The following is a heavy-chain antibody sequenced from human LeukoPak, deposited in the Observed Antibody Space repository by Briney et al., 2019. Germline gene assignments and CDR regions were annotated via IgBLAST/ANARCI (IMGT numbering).Heavy chain of an antibody. CDR3: ARVRGYGSESFDY. CDR2: ISISGSII. CDR1: GFTFSSYE. Sequence: PGGSLRLSCAASGFTFSSYEMNWVRQAPGKGLEWVSYISISGSIIYYADSVKGRFTISRDNAKNALYLQMNSLRAEDTAVYYCARVRGYGSESFDYWGQGTLVTVSS. J-gene: IGHJ4*02. V-gene: IGHV3-48*03. D-gene: IGHD3-10*01.